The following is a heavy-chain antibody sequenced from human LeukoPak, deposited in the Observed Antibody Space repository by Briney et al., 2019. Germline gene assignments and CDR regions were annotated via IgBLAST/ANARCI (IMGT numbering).Heavy chain of an antibody. J-gene: IGHJ3*02. V-gene: IGHV1-58*02. CDR3: AADGPADLFDGSEDPPRDAFEI. CDR1: GFTFSSST. Sequence: ASVKVSCKASGFTFSSSTMQGVRQARGQRLEGIGWIVVGSGNTNYAQEFQERVTIRRDMSTSTAYMALSSLTSEDTAVFYCAADGPADLFDGSEDPPRDAFEIWGQGTMVTVSS. D-gene: IGHD3-22*01. CDR2: IVVGSGNT.